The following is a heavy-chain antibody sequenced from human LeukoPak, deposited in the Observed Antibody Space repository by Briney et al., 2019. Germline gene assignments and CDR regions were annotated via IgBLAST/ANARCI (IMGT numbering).Heavy chain of an antibody. CDR2: ISGGGTA. CDR3: AKNEGYCSGTLYFYWHFDL. CDR1: GFTFSTFP. J-gene: IGHJ2*01. D-gene: IGHD2-15*01. V-gene: IGHV3-23*01. Sequence: GGSLRLSCAASGFTFSTFPMSWVRQAPGKGLEWVSVISGGGTAFSADSVKGRFTISRDNSKNTIYLEMNSLRVEDTAVYYCAKNEGYCSGTLYFYWHFDLWGRGTLVTVSS.